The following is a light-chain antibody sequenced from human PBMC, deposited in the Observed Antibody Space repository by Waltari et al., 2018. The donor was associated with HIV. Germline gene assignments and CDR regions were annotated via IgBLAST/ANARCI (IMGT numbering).Light chain of an antibody. V-gene: IGLV2-14*03. Sequence: QSALTQPASVSGSPGQSITISCTGTSSDVGGYNYVSWYQQHPGKAPKLMIYDVSNRPSGVANRFSGSKSGNTAALNISGLQAEDEANYYCSSYRSSSTWVFGGGTKLTVL. J-gene: IGLJ3*02. CDR2: DVS. CDR1: SSDVGGYNY. CDR3: SSYRSSSTWV.